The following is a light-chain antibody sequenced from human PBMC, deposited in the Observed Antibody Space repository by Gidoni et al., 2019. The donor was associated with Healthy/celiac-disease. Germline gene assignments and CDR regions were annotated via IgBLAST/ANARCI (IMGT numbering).Light chain of an antibody. V-gene: IGKV1-39*01. J-gene: IGKJ5*01. CDR1: QSISSY. CDR2: AAS. CDR3: QQSYSTPPIT. Sequence: DIQMTQSPSSLSASVRDRVTITCRASQSISSYLNWYQQKPGKATKLLIYAASSLQSGVPSRFSGSGSGTDFTLTISSLQPEDFATYYCQQSYSTPPITFGQGTRLEIK.